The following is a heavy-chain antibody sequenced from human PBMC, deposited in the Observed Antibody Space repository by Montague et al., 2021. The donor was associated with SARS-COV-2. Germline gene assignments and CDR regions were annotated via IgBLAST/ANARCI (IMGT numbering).Heavy chain of an antibody. CDR1: GDSVSRNSAA. J-gene: IGHJ3*02. CDR2: TYYRSKWYN. Sequence: CAISGDSVSRNSAAWNWIRQSPSKGLEWLGRTYYRSKWYNDYAVSVKSRITINPDTSKNQISLQLNSVTPEDTAVYYCARDPDDDSQGAFDIWGQGTMVTVSS. V-gene: IGHV6-1*01. CDR3: ARDPDDDSQGAFDI. D-gene: IGHD3-22*01.